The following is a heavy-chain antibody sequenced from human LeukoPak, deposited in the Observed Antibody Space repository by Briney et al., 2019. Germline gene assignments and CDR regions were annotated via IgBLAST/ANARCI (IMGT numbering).Heavy chain of an antibody. CDR2: ISSSSSYI. CDR3: ARDFGSSGYSVY. V-gene: IGHV3-21*01. D-gene: IGHD3-22*01. J-gene: IGHJ4*02. Sequence: PGGSLRLSCAASGFTFSSYSMNWVRQAPGKGLEWVSSISSSSSYIYYADSVKGRFTISRDNSKNTLYLQMNSLRAEDTAVYYCARDFGSSGYSVYWGQGTLVTVSS. CDR1: GFTFSSYS.